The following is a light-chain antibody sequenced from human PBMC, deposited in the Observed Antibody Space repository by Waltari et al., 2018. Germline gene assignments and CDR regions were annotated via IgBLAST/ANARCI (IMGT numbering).Light chain of an antibody. CDR3: QQSDSFPWA. Sequence: DIQMTQSPSSVSASVGDSVTITSRASQEITRWLAWYQQKPGKAPKLLISAASSLQSGVPSRFSGSGSGTDFTLTISSLQPEDFATYYCQQSDSFPWAFGQGTKVEIK. CDR1: QEITRW. CDR2: AAS. V-gene: IGKV1-12*01. J-gene: IGKJ1*01.